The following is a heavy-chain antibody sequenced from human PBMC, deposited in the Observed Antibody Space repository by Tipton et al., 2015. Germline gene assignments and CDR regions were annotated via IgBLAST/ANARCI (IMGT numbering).Heavy chain of an antibody. CDR3: ARGPAAAGNWYFDV. Sequence: TLSLTCDVSGYSISSGYYWGWIRQPPGKGLEWIGEIHHGGSTKYNPSLESRLSISIDLIKRQFSLNLRSVTAADTAVYYCARGPAAAGNWYFDVWGRGTLGLVSS. J-gene: IGHJ2*01. CDR1: GYSISSGYY. CDR2: IHHGGST. D-gene: IGHD6-13*01. V-gene: IGHV4-38-2*01.